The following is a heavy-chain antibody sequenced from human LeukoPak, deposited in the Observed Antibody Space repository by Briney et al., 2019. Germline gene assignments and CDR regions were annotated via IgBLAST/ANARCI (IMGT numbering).Heavy chain of an antibody. CDR2: IKPDGSGK. V-gene: IGHV3-7*04. J-gene: IGHJ4*02. Sequence: GGSLRLSCAASGFTFSNYWMNWVRQAPGKGLEWVANIKPDGSGKYYVDSVKGRLTISRENTKNTLYLQMNSLRAEDTAVYYCARENFEYWGQGALVTVSS. CDR3: ARENFEY. CDR1: GFTFSNYW.